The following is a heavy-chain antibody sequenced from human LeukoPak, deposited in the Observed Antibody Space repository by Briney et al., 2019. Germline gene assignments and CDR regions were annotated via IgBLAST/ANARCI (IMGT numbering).Heavy chain of an antibody. D-gene: IGHD3-22*01. CDR3: ARLVPYYYDSSGYYFDY. Sequence: VKPSQTLSLTCTVSGFSISSGGYYWSWLRQHPGKGLECIGYIYYSGSTYYNPSLKSRVTISVDTSKNQFSLKLSSVTAADTAVYYCARLVPYYYDSSGYYFDYWGQGTLVTVSS. CDR1: GFSISSGGYY. J-gene: IGHJ4*02. CDR2: IYYSGST. V-gene: IGHV4-31*03.